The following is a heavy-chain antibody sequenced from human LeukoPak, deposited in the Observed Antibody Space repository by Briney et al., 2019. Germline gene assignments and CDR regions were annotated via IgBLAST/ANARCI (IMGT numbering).Heavy chain of an antibody. V-gene: IGHV3-21*01. CDR1: GFSFSSHS. J-gene: IGHJ5*02. Sequence: GGSLRLSCAASGFSFSSHSMNWVRQAPGKGLEWVSSISGTSTYIYYADSLKGRFTISRDNAKNSLFLQMNSLRAEDTAVYYCARNWGSDNWFDPWGQGTLVTVSS. CDR3: ARNWGSDNWFDP. CDR2: ISGTSTYI. D-gene: IGHD7-27*01.